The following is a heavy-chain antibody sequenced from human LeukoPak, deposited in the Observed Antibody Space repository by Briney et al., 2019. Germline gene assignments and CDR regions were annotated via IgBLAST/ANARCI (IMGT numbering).Heavy chain of an antibody. Sequence: GGSLRLSCAASGFTFSGYAMSWVRQAPGKWLEWVSAISGSGGSTYYADSVKGRFTISRDNSKNTLYLQMNSLRAEDTAVYYCAKPSGSYYGYYYYHYMDVWGKGTTVTVSS. CDR3: AKPSGSYYGYYYYHYMDV. J-gene: IGHJ6*03. CDR1: GFTFSGYA. V-gene: IGHV3-23*01. D-gene: IGHD1-26*01. CDR2: ISGSGGST.